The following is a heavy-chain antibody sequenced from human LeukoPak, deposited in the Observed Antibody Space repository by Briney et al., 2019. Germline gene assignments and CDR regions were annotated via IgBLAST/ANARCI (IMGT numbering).Heavy chain of an antibody. CDR1: GYTLLSYG. CDR3: ARVYNTYYDFRSGHIYYMDV. V-gene: IGHV1-18*01. J-gene: IGHJ6*03. D-gene: IGHD3-3*01. Sequence: ASVKVSCKASGYTLLSYGISWVRQAPGQGLEWMGWISAYSGNTDFAQKLQDRVTMTTDTSTSTAYMELRSLRSDHTAVYYCARVYNTYYDFRSGHIYYMDVWGKGTTVTVSS. CDR2: ISAYSGNT.